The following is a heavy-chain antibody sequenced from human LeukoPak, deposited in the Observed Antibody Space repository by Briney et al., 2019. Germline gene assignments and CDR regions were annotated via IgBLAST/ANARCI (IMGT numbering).Heavy chain of an antibody. Sequence: RASVKVSCKASGYTFTSYGISWVRQAPGQGLEWMGWISAYNGNTNYAQKLQGGVTMTTDTSTSTAYTELRSLRYDDTAVYYCARGALDYYGSGSYDYWGHGTLVTVSS. D-gene: IGHD3-10*01. CDR1: GYTFTSYG. J-gene: IGHJ4*01. V-gene: IGHV1-18*01. CDR2: ISAYNGNT. CDR3: ARGALDYYGSGSYDY.